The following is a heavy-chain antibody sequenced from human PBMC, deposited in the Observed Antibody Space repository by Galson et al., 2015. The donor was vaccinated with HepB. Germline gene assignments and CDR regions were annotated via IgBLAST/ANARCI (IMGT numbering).Heavy chain of an antibody. Sequence: SLRLSCAASGFTFSSYIMNWVRQAPGKGLEWVSSISSSSYYIYYADSVKGRFTISRDNAKNSLYLQMNSLRAEDTAVYYCVRAHIAVAATPPFDYWGQGTLVTVSS. CDR1: GFTFSSYI. V-gene: IGHV3-21*01. D-gene: IGHD6-19*01. J-gene: IGHJ4*02. CDR2: ISSSSYYI. CDR3: VRAHIAVAATPPFDY.